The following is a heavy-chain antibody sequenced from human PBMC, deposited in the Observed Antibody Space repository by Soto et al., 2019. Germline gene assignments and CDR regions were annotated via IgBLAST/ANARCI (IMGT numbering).Heavy chain of an antibody. J-gene: IGHJ6*02. Sequence: PGGSLRLSCAASGFTFSGSAMHWVRQASGKGLEWVGRIGSKASNYATAYTASVKGRFTISRDDSKNTAYLQMNSLKTENKAIYYFTRPFDCSSCYSGWYYYYGMDVWGQGTTVTVS. CDR3: TRPFDCSSCYSGWYYYYGMDV. CDR2: IGSKASNYAT. D-gene: IGHD2-15*01. V-gene: IGHV3-73*01. CDR1: GFTFSGSA.